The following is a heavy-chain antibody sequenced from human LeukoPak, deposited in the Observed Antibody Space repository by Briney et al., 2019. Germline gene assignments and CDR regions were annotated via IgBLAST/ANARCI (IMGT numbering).Heavy chain of an antibody. CDR1: GFTFKTCA. CDR3: ASSVWFGELKGALDY. J-gene: IGHJ4*02. D-gene: IGHD3-10*01. Sequence: GGSLRLSCSASGFTFKTCAMNWVRQAPGRGLEWVSHPSGNGDNTYYADSVKGRFTISRDNSKNTLYLQMNSLRAEDTAVYYCASSVWFGELKGALDYWGQGTLVTVSS. CDR2: PSGNGDNT. V-gene: IGHV3-23*01.